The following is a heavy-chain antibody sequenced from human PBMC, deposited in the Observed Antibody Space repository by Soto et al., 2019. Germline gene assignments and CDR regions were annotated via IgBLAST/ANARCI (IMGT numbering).Heavy chain of an antibody. J-gene: IGHJ6*03. CDR3: ARNLSWGSNWYYYMDV. V-gene: IGHV3-48*01. CDR1: GFILSDCA. Sequence: EVQLVESGGGLVQPGVSLRLSCATSGFILSDCAMNWVRQAPGKGLELVSYISSSSSVIDYADSVKGRFTVSRDNARNSLYLQMNSLRAEDTAVYYCARNLSWGSNWYYYMDVWGKGTTVTVSS. D-gene: IGHD7-27*01. CDR2: ISSSSSVI.